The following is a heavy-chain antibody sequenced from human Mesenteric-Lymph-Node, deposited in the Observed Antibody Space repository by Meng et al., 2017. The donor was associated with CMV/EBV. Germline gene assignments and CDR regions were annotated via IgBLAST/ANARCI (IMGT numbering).Heavy chain of an antibody. Sequence: GESLKISCAASGFIFNSYGMNWVRQAPGKGLEWVSYISSSSAYIYYADSLEGRFTVSRDDAKNSLYLQMNSLRGEDTAVYFCVRDPVLSGLDVWGQGTTVTVSS. J-gene: IGHJ6*02. CDR1: GFIFNSYG. V-gene: IGHV3-21*06. CDR3: VRDPVLSGLDV. CDR2: ISSSSAYI.